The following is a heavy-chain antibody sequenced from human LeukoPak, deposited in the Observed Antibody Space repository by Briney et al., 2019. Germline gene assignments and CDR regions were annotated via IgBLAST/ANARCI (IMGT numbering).Heavy chain of an antibody. CDR3: ARQEYCSGGSCYTWLDP. D-gene: IGHD2-15*01. V-gene: IGHV5-51*01. Sequence: GESLKISCKGSGYSINNYWIGWVRQMPGKGLEWMGITYPADSDIRYSPSFQGQVTISADKSISTAYLQWSSLKASDTAMYYCARQEYCSGGSCYTWLDPWGQGTLVIVSS. CDR2: TYPADSDI. J-gene: IGHJ5*02. CDR1: GYSINNYW.